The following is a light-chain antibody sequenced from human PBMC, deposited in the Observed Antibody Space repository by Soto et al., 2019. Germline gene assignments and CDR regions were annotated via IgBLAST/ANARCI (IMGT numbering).Light chain of an antibody. V-gene: IGKV4-1*01. CDR1: QSVLYSFNNKNY. J-gene: IGKJ1*01. Sequence: DIVMTQSPDSLAVSLGERATINCKSSQSVLYSFNNKNYLAWFQQRPGQPPNLLIYWASTRESGVPDRFSGSGSGTDFTLTISSLQAEDVAIYYCQQYFSFPWTFGQGTKVEIK. CDR2: WAS. CDR3: QQYFSFPWT.